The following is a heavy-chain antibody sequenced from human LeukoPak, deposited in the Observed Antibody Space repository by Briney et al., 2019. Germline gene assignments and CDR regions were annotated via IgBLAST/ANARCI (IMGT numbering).Heavy chain of an antibody. CDR1: GFSFSDYW. CDR3: GRDNNYKVDV. V-gene: IGHV3-74*01. D-gene: IGHD4-11*01. CDR2: IKTDGSVT. Sequence: PGGSLTLSCAASGFSFSDYWMVWVRQAPGKGLVWVSNIKTDGSVTNYADSVKGRSTISRDNAKNTLYLQMNSLRAEDTAVCYCGRDNNYKVDVWGKGTTVTVSS. J-gene: IGHJ6*04.